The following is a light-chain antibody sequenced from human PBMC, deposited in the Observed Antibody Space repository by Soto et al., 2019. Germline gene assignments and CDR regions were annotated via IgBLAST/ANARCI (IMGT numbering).Light chain of an antibody. Sequence: EIVMTQSPAYLSVSPGETATLSCRASQSVGTLLAWYQQKPGQAPRLLISGASTRATGVPARFSGSGSGTDFTLTISTLQSEDFAVYYCQQYDQWPPATFGQGTKVDIK. CDR3: QQYDQWPPAT. CDR1: QSVGTL. CDR2: GAS. V-gene: IGKV3-15*01. J-gene: IGKJ1*01.